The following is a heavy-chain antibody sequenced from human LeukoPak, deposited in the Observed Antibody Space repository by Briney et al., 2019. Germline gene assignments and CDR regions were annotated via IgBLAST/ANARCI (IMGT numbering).Heavy chain of an antibody. CDR2: IYTTGRT. CDR3: ARAGYTISAFHSDF. Sequence: PSETLSLTCDVSGVSISSYWWSWVRQPAGKGLEGIGRIYTTGRTNYSPSFQSRVTMSIDMSKKHFSLTLRSVTAADTAVYYCARAGYTISAFHSDFWGRGAPVTVSS. V-gene: IGHV4-4*07. J-gene: IGHJ4*02. D-gene: IGHD5-24*01. CDR1: GVSISSYW.